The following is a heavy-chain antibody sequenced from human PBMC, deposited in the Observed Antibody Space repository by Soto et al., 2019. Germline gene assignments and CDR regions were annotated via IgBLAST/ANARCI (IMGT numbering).Heavy chain of an antibody. CDR1: GGSFSGYQ. CDR3: ARDALGTPRNWFDP. J-gene: IGHJ5*02. Sequence: PSETLSLTCAVYGGSFSGYQWTWIRQSPGKGLEWIGEINPSGSTNYNPSLKSRLTISVDTSKNQFSLKLSSVTAADTAVYYCARDALGTPRNWFDPWGQGTPVTVSS. D-gene: IGHD6-13*01. V-gene: IGHV4-34*01. CDR2: INPSGST.